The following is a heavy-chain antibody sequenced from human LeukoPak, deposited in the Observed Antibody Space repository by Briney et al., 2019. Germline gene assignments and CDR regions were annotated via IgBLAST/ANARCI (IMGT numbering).Heavy chain of an antibody. J-gene: IGHJ4*02. CDR2: IYYSGST. Sequence: SETLPLTCTVSGGSISSYYWSWIRQPPGKGLEWIGYIYYSGSTNYNPSLKSRVTISVDTSKNQFSLKLSSVTAADTAVYYCARFARDNWNDIRLDYWGQGTLVTVSS. V-gene: IGHV4-59*01. CDR3: ARFARDNWNDIRLDY. CDR1: GGSISSYY. D-gene: IGHD1-20*01.